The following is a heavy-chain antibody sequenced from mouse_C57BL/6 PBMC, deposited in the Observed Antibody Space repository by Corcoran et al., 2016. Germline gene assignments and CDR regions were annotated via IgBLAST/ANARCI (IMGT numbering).Heavy chain of an antibody. CDR2: INPNNGGT. CDR3: ARYYYGSSPAWCAY. CDR1: GYTFTDYY. D-gene: IGHD1-1*01. V-gene: IGHV1-26*01. Sequence: EVQLQQSGPELVKPGASVKISCKASGYTFTDYYMNWVKQSHGKSLEWIGDINPNNGGTSYNQKFKGKATLTVDKSSSTAYMELRSLTSEDSAVYYCARYYYGSSPAWCAYWGQGTLVTVSA. J-gene: IGHJ3*01.